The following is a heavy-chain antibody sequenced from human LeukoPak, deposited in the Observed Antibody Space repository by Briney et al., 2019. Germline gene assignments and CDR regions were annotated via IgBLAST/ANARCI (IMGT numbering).Heavy chain of an antibody. D-gene: IGHD3-16*02. CDR3: TRDVLLYIGESSGFGP. J-gene: IGHJ5*02. Sequence: ASVKVSCKASGYTFTSYEINWVRQASGQALAWMGYINPRSEKTAYAQTFQGRITMTMNTSISTAYMELSSLTSEDTAVYYCTRDVLLYIGESSGFGPWGQGTLVTVSS. CDR1: GYTFTSYE. CDR2: INPRSEKT. V-gene: IGHV1-8*01.